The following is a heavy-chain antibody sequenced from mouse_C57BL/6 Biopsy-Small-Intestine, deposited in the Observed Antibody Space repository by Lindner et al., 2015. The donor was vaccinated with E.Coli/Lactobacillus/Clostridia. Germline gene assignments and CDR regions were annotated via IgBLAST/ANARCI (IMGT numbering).Heavy chain of an antibody. V-gene: IGHV14-4*01. D-gene: IGHD2-1*01. CDR2: IDPENGDT. J-gene: IGHJ4*01. CDR3: ARRFGNPYVKDY. Sequence: VQLQESGAELVRPGASVKLSCTASGFNIKDDYMHWVKQRPEQGLEWIGWIDPENGDTEYASKFQGKATITADTSSNTAYMQLSSLTTEDSAIYYCARRFGNPYVKDYWGQGTSVTVSS. CDR1: GFNIKDDY.